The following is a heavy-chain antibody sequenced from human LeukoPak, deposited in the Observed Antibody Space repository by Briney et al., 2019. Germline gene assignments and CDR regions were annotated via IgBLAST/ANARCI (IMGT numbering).Heavy chain of an antibody. CDR1: GFTFSNYG. Sequence: GGSLRLSCAASGFTFSNYGMSWVRQAPGKGLEWVSTITGIVNSTFYADSVNGRFTISRDHSKNTLYLQMNSLRAEDTAVYYCAKGRGYCSGGSCYSDYWGQGTLVTVSS. CDR2: ITGIVNST. V-gene: IGHV3-23*01. CDR3: AKGRGYCSGGSCYSDY. J-gene: IGHJ4*02. D-gene: IGHD2-15*01.